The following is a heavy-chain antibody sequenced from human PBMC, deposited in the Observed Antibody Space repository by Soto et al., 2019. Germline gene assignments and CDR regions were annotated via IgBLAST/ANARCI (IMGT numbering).Heavy chain of an antibody. Sequence: SETVSLTCTVSGGSISSSSYYWSWIRQPPGKGLEWIGYIYYSGSTNYNPSLKSRVTISVDTSKNQFSLKLSSVTAADTAVYYCARLRTAYFDYWGQGTLVTVSS. D-gene: IGHD3-16*01. CDR3: ARLRTAYFDY. CDR1: GGSISSSSYY. V-gene: IGHV4-61*05. CDR2: IYYSGST. J-gene: IGHJ4*02.